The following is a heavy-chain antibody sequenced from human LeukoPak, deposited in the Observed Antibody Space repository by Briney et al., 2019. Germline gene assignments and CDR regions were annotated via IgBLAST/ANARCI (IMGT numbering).Heavy chain of an antibody. CDR2: IYTSGST. V-gene: IGHV4-4*07. D-gene: IGHD3-10*01. CDR1: GGSISSYY. CDR3: ARLGYYYGSGRAPYYYYGMDV. Sequence: SETLSLTCTVSGGSISSYYWSWIRQPAGKGLEWIGRIYTSGSTNYNPPLKSRVTMSVDTSKNQFSLKLSSVTAADTAVYYCARLGYYYGSGRAPYYYYGMDVWGQGTTVTVSS. J-gene: IGHJ6*02.